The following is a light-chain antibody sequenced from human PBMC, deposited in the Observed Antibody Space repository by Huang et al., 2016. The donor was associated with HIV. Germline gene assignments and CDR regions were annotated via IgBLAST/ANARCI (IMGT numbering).Light chain of an antibody. CDR3: QQGYSTPYT. V-gene: IGKV1-39*01. CDR2: AAS. CDR1: QTISNF. Sequence: DIQMTQSPSSLSASVGDRVTLTCRASQTISNFLNWYQQKPGKAPKLLIYAASSLQSVVPSKFSGSGSGTDFTLTISSLQPEDFATYYCQQGYSTPYTFGQGTKLEIK. J-gene: IGKJ2*01.